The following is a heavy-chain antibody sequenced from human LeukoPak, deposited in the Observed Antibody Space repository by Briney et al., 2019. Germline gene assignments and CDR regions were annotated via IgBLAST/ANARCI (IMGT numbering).Heavy chain of an antibody. CDR3: ARVLGVRWFDP. D-gene: IGHD3-16*01. CDR2: INHSGST. J-gene: IGHJ5*02. V-gene: IGHV4-61*10. Sequence: PSETLSLTCTVSGGSISSGSYYWSWIRQPAGKGLEWIGEINHSGSTNYNPSLKSRVTISVDTSKNQFSLKLSSVTAADTAVYYRARVLGVRWFDPWGQGALVTVSS. CDR1: GGSISSGSYY.